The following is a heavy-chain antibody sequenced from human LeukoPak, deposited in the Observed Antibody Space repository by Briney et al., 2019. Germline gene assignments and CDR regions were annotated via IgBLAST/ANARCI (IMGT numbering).Heavy chain of an antibody. CDR2: INPNSGGT. CDR3: ARDLGDSADAFDI. J-gene: IGHJ3*02. Sequence: ASVKVSCKASGYTFTGYYMHWVRQAPGQGLEWMGWINPNSGGTNYAQKFQGRVTMTRDTSISTAYMELSRLRSDDTAVYYCARDLGDSADAFDIWGQGTMVTVSP. V-gene: IGHV1-2*02. D-gene: IGHD1-26*01. CDR1: GYTFTGYY.